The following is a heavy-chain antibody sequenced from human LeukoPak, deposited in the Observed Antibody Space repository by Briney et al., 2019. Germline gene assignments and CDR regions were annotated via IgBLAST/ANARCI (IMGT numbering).Heavy chain of an antibody. CDR2: IYYSGST. V-gene: IGHV4-30-4*08. Sequence: SETLSLTCTVSGGSISSGDYYWSWIRQPPGKGLEWIGYIYYSGSTYYNPSLKSRVTISVDTFKNQFSLKLSSVTAADAAVYYCARSVYSGLLYYFDYWGQGTLVTVSS. D-gene: IGHD1-26*01. CDR1: GGSISSGDYY. CDR3: ARSVYSGLLYYFDY. J-gene: IGHJ4*02.